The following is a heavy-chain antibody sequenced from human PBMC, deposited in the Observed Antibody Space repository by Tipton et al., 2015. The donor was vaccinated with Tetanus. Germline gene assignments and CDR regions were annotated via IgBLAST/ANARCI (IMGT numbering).Heavy chain of an antibody. CDR3: ARDRYYDILTGYYGVGVDRLYGMDV. Sequence: TLSLTCTVSGGSISSGGYYWSWIHQHPGKGLEWIGYIYYSGSTYYNPSLKSRVTISVDTSKSQFSLKLSSVTAADTAVYYCARDRYYDILTGYYGVGVDRLYGMDVWGQGTTVTVSS. V-gene: IGHV4-31*03. D-gene: IGHD3-9*01. CDR1: GGSISSGGYY. J-gene: IGHJ6*02. CDR2: IYYSGST.